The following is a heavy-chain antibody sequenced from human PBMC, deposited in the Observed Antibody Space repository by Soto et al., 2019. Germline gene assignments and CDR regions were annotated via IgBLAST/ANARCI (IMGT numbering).Heavy chain of an antibody. CDR3: ARDLAKGGGSAGFDY. D-gene: IGHD1-26*01. CDR2: ISAYNGNT. J-gene: IGHJ4*02. CDR1: CYTFTSYG. V-gene: IGHV1-18*01. Sequence: ASVKVSCKASCYTFTSYGISWVRQAPGQGLEWMGWISAYNGNTNYAQKFQGRVTMTWDTSISTAYMALTRLRSDDTAVYYCARDLAKGGGSAGFDYWGQGTLVTVSS.